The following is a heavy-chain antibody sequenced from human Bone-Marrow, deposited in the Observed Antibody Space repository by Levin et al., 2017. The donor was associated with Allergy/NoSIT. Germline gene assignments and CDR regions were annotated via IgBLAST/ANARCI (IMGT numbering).Heavy chain of an antibody. J-gene: IGHJ4*02. CDR1: GGSISSTTYY. Sequence: PSETLSLTCTVSGGSISSTTYYWAWIRQPPGKGLEWVGSIYYSGTTYYNPSLNSRVTISLDTSKNQFSLSLKSVTAADTAVYFCAREGDGIYSGNSFFDYWGQGTLVPVSS. CDR2: IYYSGTT. D-gene: IGHD1-26*01. V-gene: IGHV4-39*07. CDR3: AREGDGIYSGNSFFDY.